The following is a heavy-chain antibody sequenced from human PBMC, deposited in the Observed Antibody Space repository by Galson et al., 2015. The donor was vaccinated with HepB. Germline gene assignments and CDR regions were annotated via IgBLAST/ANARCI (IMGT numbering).Heavy chain of an antibody. CDR3: ARHVRMGVTMVRGVSRDYYYYGMDV. CDR1: GYSFTSYW. CDR2: IYPGDSDT. Sequence: QSGAEVTKPGESLKISCKGSGYSFTSYWIGWVRQMPGKGLEWMGIIYPGDSDTRYSPSFQGQVTISADKSISTAYLQWSGLKASDTAMYYCARHVRMGVTMVRGVSRDYYYYGMDVWGQGTTVTVSS. V-gene: IGHV5-51*01. D-gene: IGHD3-10*01. J-gene: IGHJ6*02.